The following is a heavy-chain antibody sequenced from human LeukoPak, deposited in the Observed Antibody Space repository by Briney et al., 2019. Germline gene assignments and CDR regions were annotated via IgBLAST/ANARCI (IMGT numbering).Heavy chain of an antibody. CDR2: INPNSGGT. Sequence: GASVKVSCKASGYTFTCYYMHWVRQAPGQGLEWMGWINPNSGGTNYAQKFQGWVTMTRDTSISTAYMELSRLRSDDTAVYYCARDGALTGYPAGGDYWGQGTLVTVSS. D-gene: IGHD3-9*01. CDR3: ARDGALTGYPAGGDY. V-gene: IGHV1-2*04. J-gene: IGHJ4*02. CDR1: GYTFTCYY.